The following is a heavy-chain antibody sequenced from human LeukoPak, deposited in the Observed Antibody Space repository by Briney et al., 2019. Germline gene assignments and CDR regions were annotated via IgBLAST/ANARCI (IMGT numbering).Heavy chain of an antibody. Sequence: PGRSLRLSCAASGFTFSSYGMHWVRQAPGKGLEWVAVISYDGSNKYYADSVKGRFTISRDNSKNTLYLQMNSLRAEDTAVYYCAKRGGSYFYYYYYYMDVWGKGTTVTISS. D-gene: IGHD1-26*01. J-gene: IGHJ6*03. CDR3: AKRGGSYFYYYYYYMDV. V-gene: IGHV3-30*18. CDR2: ISYDGSNK. CDR1: GFTFSSYG.